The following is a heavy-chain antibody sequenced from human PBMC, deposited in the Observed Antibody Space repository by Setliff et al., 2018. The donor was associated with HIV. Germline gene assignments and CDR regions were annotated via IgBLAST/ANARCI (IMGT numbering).Heavy chain of an antibody. CDR3: ARDHIVATIRDYYYGMDV. J-gene: IGHJ6*02. CDR2: MFYRGST. CDR1: GGSFNTSSYC. V-gene: IGHV4-39*07. D-gene: IGHD5-12*01. Sequence: SETLSLTCSVSGGSFNTSSYCWGWIRQPPGKGLEWIGSMFYRGSTYYNPSLKSRVTISVETSKNQFSLKLSSVTAADTAVYYCARDHIVATIRDYYYGMDVWGQGTTVTVSS.